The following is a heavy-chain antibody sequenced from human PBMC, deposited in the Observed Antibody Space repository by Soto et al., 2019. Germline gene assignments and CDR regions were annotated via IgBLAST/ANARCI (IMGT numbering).Heavy chain of an antibody. CDR2: IIPIFGTA. V-gene: IGHV1-69*01. CDR3: ARADYDFWSGSDPIDYYYYGMDV. J-gene: IGHJ6*02. Sequence: ASVKVSCKASGGTFRSYAISWVRQAPGQGLEWMGGIIPIFGTANYAQKFQGRVTITADESTSTAYMELSSLRSEDTAVYYCARADYDFWSGSDPIDYYYYGMDVWGQGTTVTVSS. CDR1: GGTFRSYA. D-gene: IGHD3-3*01.